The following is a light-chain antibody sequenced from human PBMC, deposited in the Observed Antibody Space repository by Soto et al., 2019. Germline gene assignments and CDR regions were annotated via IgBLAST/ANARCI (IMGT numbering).Light chain of an antibody. CDR1: QNIHSY. J-gene: IGKJ1*01. CDR2: AAS. CDR3: QQSYSTHWT. V-gene: IGKV1-39*01. Sequence: DIQMTQSPSSLSASVGDKVTITCRASQNIHSYLNWYQQKPGKAPILLIYAASNLRSGVPSRFSGSGSGTDFTLTISSLQPEDFATYHCQQSYSTHWTFGQGTKVESK.